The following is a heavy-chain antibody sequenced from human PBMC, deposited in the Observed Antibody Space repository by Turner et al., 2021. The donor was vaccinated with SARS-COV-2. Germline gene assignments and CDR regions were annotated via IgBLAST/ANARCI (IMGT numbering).Heavy chain of an antibody. J-gene: IGHJ6*02. CDR2: IYYSGST. Sequence: QLQLQESGPGLVKPSETLSLTCTVSGCSISSSNYYWGWIRQPPGKGLEWIGSIYYSGSTYYNPSLKSRVTISVDTSKNQFSLKLSSVTAADTAVYYCARILNPGSYYYYYYGMDVWGQGTTVTVSS. CDR1: GCSISSSNYY. D-gene: IGHD3-10*01. CDR3: ARILNPGSYYYYYYGMDV. V-gene: IGHV4-39*01.